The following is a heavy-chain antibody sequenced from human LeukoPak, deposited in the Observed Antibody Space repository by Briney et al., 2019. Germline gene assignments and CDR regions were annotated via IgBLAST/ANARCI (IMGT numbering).Heavy chain of an antibody. D-gene: IGHD6-13*01. CDR3: ARDVGRRSSSWYNY. CDR1: GFTFSSYA. J-gene: IGHJ4*02. Sequence: PGGSLRLSCAASGFTFSSYAMSWVRQAPGKGLEWVSAISGSGGRTYYADSVKGRFTISRDNSKNTLYLQMNSLRAEDTAVYYCARDVGRRSSSWYNYWGQGTLVTVSS. V-gene: IGHV3-23*01. CDR2: ISGSGGRT.